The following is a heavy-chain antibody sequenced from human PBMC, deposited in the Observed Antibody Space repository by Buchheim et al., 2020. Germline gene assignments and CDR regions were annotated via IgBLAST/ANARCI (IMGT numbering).Heavy chain of an antibody. D-gene: IGHD2-2*01. CDR2: IYPGDSET. Sequence: EVQLVQSGAELKKPGESLKISCKGSGYNFDNYWIGWVRQKSGEGLEWVGLIYPGDSETRYSPAFQGQVTIPADKSIRTAFPQWRSLKASDSAVYYCARRGTSTTWYGDWFDPWGQGTL. CDR3: ARRGTSTTWYGDWFDP. V-gene: IGHV5-51*01. CDR1: GYNFDNYW. J-gene: IGHJ5*02.